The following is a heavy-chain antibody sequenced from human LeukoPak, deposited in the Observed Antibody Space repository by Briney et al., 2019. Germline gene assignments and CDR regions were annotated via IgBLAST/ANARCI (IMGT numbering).Heavy chain of an antibody. CDR1: GFTFRNYG. CDR2: IWYDGSNK. J-gene: IGHJ4*02. CDR3: ARVVGSEGNWYVDY. Sequence: GGSLRLSCAASGFTFRNYGMHWVRQAPGRGLEWVAIIWYDGSNKYYADSVKGRFTISRGNSRNTLYLQMNSLRVEDTAVYYCARVVGSEGNWYVDYWGQGTLVTVSS. D-gene: IGHD1-1*01. V-gene: IGHV3-33*01.